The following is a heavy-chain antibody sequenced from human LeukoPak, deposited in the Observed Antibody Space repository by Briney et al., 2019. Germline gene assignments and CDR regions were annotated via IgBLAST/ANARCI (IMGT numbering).Heavy chain of an antibody. V-gene: IGHV3-21*01. Sequence: GGSLRLSCAASGFTFSSYSMNWVRQAPGKGLEWVSSISSSSSYIYYADSVKGRFTTSRDNAKNSLYLQMNSLRAEDTAVYYCARMLYYDYVWGSYRYEWNWFDPWGQGTLVTVSS. J-gene: IGHJ5*02. CDR3: ARMLYYDYVWGSYRYEWNWFDP. CDR2: ISSSSSYI. D-gene: IGHD3-16*02. CDR1: GFTFSSYS.